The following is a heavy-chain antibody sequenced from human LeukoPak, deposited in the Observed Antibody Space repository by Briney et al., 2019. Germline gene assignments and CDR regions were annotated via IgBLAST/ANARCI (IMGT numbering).Heavy chain of an antibody. CDR1: GCSISSYY. D-gene: IGHD1-26*01. V-gene: IGHV4-59*01. CDR2: IYYSGST. Sequence: PSETLSLTCTVSGCSISSYYWSWIRQAPGKGLEWVGYIYYSGSTNYNPSLKSRVTISVDTSKNQFSLKLSSVTAADTAVYYCARETRELPDYWGQGTLVTVSS. J-gene: IGHJ4*02. CDR3: ARETRELPDY.